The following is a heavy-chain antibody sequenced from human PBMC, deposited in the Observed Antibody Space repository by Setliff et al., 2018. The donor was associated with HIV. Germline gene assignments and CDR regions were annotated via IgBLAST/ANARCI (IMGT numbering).Heavy chain of an antibody. CDR3: ARVRTHYYDSSGYRGMDV. CDR2: ISDDGSST. CDR1: GFTFSHYW. Sequence: PGGSLRLSCAASGFTFSHYWMHWVRQGPGKGLVWVSRISDDGSSTGYAGSVKGRFTISRDNAKNTLFLEMNSLRAGDTAVYYCARVRTHYYDSSGYRGMDVWGKGTTVTVSS. D-gene: IGHD3-22*01. V-gene: IGHV3-74*01. J-gene: IGHJ6*03.